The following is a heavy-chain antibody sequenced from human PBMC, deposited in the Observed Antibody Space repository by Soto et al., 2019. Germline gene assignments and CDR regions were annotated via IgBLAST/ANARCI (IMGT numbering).Heavy chain of an antibody. Sequence: SVKVSCKASGYTFTSYGISWVRQAPGQGLEWMGGIIPIFGTANYAQKFQGRVTITADESTSTAYMELSSLRSEDTAVYYCARTIKDYYGMDVWGQGTTVTVSS. D-gene: IGHD5-12*01. J-gene: IGHJ6*02. CDR1: GYTFTSYG. CDR2: IIPIFGTA. V-gene: IGHV1-69*13. CDR3: ARTIKDYYGMDV.